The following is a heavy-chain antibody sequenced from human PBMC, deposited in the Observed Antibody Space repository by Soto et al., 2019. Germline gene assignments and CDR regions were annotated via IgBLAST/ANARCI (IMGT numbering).Heavy chain of an antibody. CDR2: MNPNSGNT. D-gene: IGHD2-2*01. CDR1: GYTFTSYD. J-gene: IGHJ3*02. CDR3: ARGGGVVVPAASDDAIDI. V-gene: IGHV1-8*01. Sequence: ASVKVSCKASGYTFTSYDINWVRQATGQGLEWMGWMNPNSGNTGYAQKFQGRVTMTRNTSISTAYMELSSLRSEDTAVYYCARGGGVVVPAASDDAIDIWGQGTMVTV.